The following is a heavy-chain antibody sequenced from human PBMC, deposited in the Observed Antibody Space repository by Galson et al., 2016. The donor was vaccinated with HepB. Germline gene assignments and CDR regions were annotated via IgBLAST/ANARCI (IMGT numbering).Heavy chain of an antibody. D-gene: IGHD6-6*01. CDR1: GGTLNNYA. Sequence: SVKVSCKASGGTLNNYAITWVRQAPGQGLEWMGGIIPMFGTSKNAQKFQGRLSITADEPTGTVYMELNSLRSEDTAVYFCASGPYSNSVGAKFDHWGQGTLVIVSS. CDR3: ASGPYSNSVGAKFDH. CDR2: IIPMFGTS. V-gene: IGHV1-69*13. J-gene: IGHJ4*02.